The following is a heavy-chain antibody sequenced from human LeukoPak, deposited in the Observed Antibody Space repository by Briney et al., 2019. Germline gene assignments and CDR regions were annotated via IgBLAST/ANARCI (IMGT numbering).Heavy chain of an antibody. CDR1: GFTFSSYA. CDR2: INNDGSST. CDR3: ARVAMGGNRAFGI. D-gene: IGHD4-23*01. J-gene: IGHJ3*02. Sequence: GGSLRLSCAASGFTFSSYAMSWVRQAPGKGLVWVSRINNDGSSTSYADSVKGRFTISRDNAKNTLYLQMNSLRAEDTAVYYCARVAMGGNRAFGIWGQGTVVTVSS. V-gene: IGHV3-74*01.